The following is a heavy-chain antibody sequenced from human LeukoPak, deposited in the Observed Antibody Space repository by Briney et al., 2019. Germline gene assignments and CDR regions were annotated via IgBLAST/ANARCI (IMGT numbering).Heavy chain of an antibody. CDR1: GFSFSSTW. J-gene: IGHJ6*03. CDR2: INSDGST. V-gene: IGHV3-74*01. CDR3: ASPGSYSSFLGYYYYMDV. Sequence: GGSLRLSCAASGFSFSSTWMHWVRQVPGKGLVWVSRINSDGSTIYADSVKGRFTISRDNTKNTLYLQMNSLRAEDTAVYYCASPGSYSSFLGYYYYMDVWGKGTTVTVSS. D-gene: IGHD3-10*01.